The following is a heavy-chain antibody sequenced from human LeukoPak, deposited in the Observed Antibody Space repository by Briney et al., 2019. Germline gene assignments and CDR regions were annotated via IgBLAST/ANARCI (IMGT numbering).Heavy chain of an antibody. CDR3: ARAFNADAFDI. V-gene: IGHV3-21*01. J-gene: IGHJ3*02. CDR2: ISSSSSYI. CDR1: GFTFSSYS. Sequence: GGSLRLSCAVSGFTFSSYSMNWVRQAPGKGLEWVSSISSSSSYIYYADSVKGRFTISRDNAKNSLYLQMNSLRAEDTAVYYCARAFNADAFDIWGQGTMVTVSS.